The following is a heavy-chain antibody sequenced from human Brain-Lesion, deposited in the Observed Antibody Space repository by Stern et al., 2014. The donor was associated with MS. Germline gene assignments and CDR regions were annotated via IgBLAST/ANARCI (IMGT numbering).Heavy chain of an antibody. D-gene: IGHD3-22*01. CDR1: GASISSGTYF. J-gene: IGHJ3*02. Sequence: QVQLQESGPGLVKPSQTLSLTCTVSGASISSGTYFWTWIRQPAGKGLEWIGRISTSGSTTYNPSLKSRVTISLDTSKKEFSLKLSSETAADTAVYYCARAYYYDTSGDSDAFNIWGQGTQVTVSS. CDR3: ARAYYYDTSGDSDAFNI. CDR2: ISTSGST. V-gene: IGHV4-61*02.